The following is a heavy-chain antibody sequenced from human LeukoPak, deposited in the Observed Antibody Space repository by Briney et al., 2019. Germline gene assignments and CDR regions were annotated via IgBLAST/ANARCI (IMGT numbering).Heavy chain of an antibody. Sequence: KVSCKASGYTFTGYYMHRVRQAPGQGLEWMGIIYPGDSDSRYSPSFQGQVTISADKSISTAYLQWSSLKASDTAMYYCARRMDGYAFDIWGQGTMVTVSS. CDR1: GYTFTGYY. V-gene: IGHV5-51*01. CDR2: IYPGDSDS. CDR3: ARRMDGYAFDI. D-gene: IGHD3/OR15-3a*01. J-gene: IGHJ3*02.